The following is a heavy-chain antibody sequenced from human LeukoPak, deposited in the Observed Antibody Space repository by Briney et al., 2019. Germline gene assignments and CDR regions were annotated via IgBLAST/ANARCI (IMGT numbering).Heavy chain of an antibody. CDR3: ASSGYDQGIYYAMDV. V-gene: IGHV1-18*01. J-gene: IGHJ6*02. CDR1: GYTFTSYA. CDR2: ISAHNGHT. D-gene: IGHD5-12*01. Sequence: GASVKVSCKASGYTFTSYAMNWVRQAPGQGLEWMGWISAHNGHTNYAQNLQGRVTMTTDTSTSTAYMELRSLRSDDTAVYYCASSGYDQGIYYAMDVWGQGTTVTVSS.